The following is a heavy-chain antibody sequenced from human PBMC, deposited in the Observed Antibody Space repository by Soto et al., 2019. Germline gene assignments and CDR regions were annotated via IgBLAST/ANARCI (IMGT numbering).Heavy chain of an antibody. CDR3: ARRGYSGYEIDY. D-gene: IGHD5-12*01. Sequence: EVQLVESGGGLVQPGGSLRLSCAAFGFTFSSYAMHWVRQAPGKGLEYVSDISSKGGSTYYVNSVKGRFTISRDNSKNTLYLQMGGLRAEDMAVYYCARRGYSGYEIDYWGQGTLVTVSS. V-gene: IGHV3-64*01. J-gene: IGHJ4*02. CDR1: GFTFSSYA. CDR2: ISSKGGST.